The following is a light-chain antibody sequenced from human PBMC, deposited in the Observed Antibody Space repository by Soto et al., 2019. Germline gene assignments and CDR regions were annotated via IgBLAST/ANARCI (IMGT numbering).Light chain of an antibody. Sequence: EIVLTQSPAPLSFSPGERATLSCRASQSVSSYVAWYQQKPGQAPRLLIYDASNRATGIPARFSGSGSGTDFTLTISSLEPEDFAVYYCQQRSNWPPITFGQGTRLEIK. CDR2: DAS. CDR1: QSVSSY. CDR3: QQRSNWPPIT. V-gene: IGKV3-11*01. J-gene: IGKJ5*01.